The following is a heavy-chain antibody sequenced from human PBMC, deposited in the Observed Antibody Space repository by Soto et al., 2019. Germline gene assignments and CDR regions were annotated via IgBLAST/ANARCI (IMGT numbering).Heavy chain of an antibody. D-gene: IGHD1-26*01. CDR1: GGSISSGGYY. J-gene: IGHJ5*02. V-gene: IGHV4-31*03. CDR2: IFYSGST. CDR3: AGVGGTELWENNWFDP. Sequence: PSETLSLTCTVSGGSISSGGYYWSWIRQHPGKGLEWIGYIFYSGSTYYNPSLKSRVTISLDTSKNQFSLKLSSVTAAETAVYYCAGVGGTELWENNWFDPWGQGTLVTVSS.